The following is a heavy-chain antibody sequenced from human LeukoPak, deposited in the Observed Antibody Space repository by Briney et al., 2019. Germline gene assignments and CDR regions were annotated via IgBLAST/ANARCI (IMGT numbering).Heavy chain of an antibody. CDR2: ISGSGGST. CDR1: GFTFSSYA. V-gene: IGHV3-23*01. D-gene: IGHD6-6*01. CDR3: ARANIAARAFAY. J-gene: IGHJ4*02. Sequence: GGSLRLSCAASGFTFSSYAMSWVRQAPGKGLEWVSAISGSGGSTYYADSVKGRFTISRDNSKNTLYLQMDSLRAEDTAVYYCARANIAARAFAYWGQGTLVTVSS.